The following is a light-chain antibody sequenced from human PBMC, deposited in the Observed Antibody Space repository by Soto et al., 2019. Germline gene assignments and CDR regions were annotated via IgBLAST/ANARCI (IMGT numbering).Light chain of an antibody. V-gene: IGKV3-15*01. CDR3: EQNNNWTPWT. J-gene: IGKJ1*01. Sequence: ILMTQSPATLSVSAGERATLSCRASQSVSNNLAWYQQKPGQAPRLLIYDASTRATGIPARFSGSGSGTEFTLTITALQSEDFAVYYCEQNNNWTPWTFGQGPKVEIK. CDR2: DAS. CDR1: QSVSNN.